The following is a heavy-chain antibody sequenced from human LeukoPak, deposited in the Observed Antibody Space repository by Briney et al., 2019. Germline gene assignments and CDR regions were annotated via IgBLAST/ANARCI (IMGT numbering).Heavy chain of an antibody. Sequence: GGSLRLSCAASGFPFSSRVMSWVRQAPGKGLEWIAYINHNGEAIYYPEFVKGRFIISRNNAKNTLFLQMNDLRDEDTAVYYCARDYDWALDFWGQGTRVTVSS. CDR1: GFPFSSRV. V-gene: IGHV3-48*02. CDR3: ARDYDWALDF. CDR2: INHNGEAI. J-gene: IGHJ4*02. D-gene: IGHD3-9*01.